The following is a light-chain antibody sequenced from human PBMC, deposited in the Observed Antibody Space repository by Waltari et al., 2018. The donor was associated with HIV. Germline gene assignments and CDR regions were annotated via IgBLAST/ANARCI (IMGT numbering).Light chain of an antibody. CDR1: RGDVGTYNH. V-gene: IGLV2-14*01. CDR2: EVS. J-gene: IGLJ1*01. Sequence: QSALTQPAAVSGSPGQSITIPCTGARGDVGTYNHVSWYQQLPGKAPKLIIYEVSNRPSGLSNRFSGSKSGNTASLTISGLQAEDEGYYYCSSYTSRDTFVFGTGTEVTVL. CDR3: SSYTSRDTFV.